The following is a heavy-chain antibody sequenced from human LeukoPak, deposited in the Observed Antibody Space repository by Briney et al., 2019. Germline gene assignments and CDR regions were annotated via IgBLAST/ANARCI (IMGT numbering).Heavy chain of an antibody. CDR2: IYWDDDK. Sequence: GPSLVNPTQTLTLTCTFSGFSLSTSGVGVGWIRQPPGKALEWLALIYWDDDKRYSPSLKSRLTITKDTSKNQVVLTMTNMDPVDTATYYCAHRDIVVVPAAFDPWGQGTLVTVSS. V-gene: IGHV2-5*02. D-gene: IGHD2-2*01. CDR3: AHRDIVVVPAAFDP. CDR1: GFSLSTSGVG. J-gene: IGHJ5*02.